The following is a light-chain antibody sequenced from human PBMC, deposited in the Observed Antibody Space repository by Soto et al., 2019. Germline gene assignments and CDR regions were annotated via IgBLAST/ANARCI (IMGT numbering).Light chain of an antibody. V-gene: IGKV3-20*01. Sequence: EVVLTQSEGNLSLSPGERATLACRVSHSVTSLHFAWYQQKPGQAPRLLIFGASTRASGIPDRFSGSGSGTDFTLTISRLEPDDFAVYYCQHYGSPSWTFGQGTKVDI. CDR3: QHYGSPSWT. J-gene: IGKJ1*01. CDR2: GAS. CDR1: HSVTSLH.